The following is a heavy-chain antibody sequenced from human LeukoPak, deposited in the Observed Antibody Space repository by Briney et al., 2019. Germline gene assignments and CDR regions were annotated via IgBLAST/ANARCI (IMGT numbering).Heavy chain of an antibody. J-gene: IGHJ4*02. CDR1: GFPLSSYS. Sequence: PGGSLRLSCAASGFPLSSYSINWVRQAPGKGLEWVSSISVRSNYIYYADSVRGRFSISRDDARDSLYLQMNSLRAEDTAVYYCVRLRRNSDTSGFYYYYDYWGQGTLVTVSS. CDR2: ISVRSNYI. CDR3: VRLRRNSDTSGFYYYYDY. V-gene: IGHV3-21*01. D-gene: IGHD3-22*01.